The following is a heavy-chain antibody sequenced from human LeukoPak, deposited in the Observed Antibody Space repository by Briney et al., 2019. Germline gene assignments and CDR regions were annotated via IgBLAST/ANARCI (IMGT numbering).Heavy chain of an antibody. Sequence: PSGTLSLTCAVSGGSISSSNWWSWVRQPPGKGLEWIGEIYHSGSTNYNPSLKSRVTISVDKSKNQFSLKLSSVTAADTAVYYCARDCSSTSCYNYYYGMDVWGKGTTVTVSS. CDR3: ARDCSSTSCYNYYYGMDV. J-gene: IGHJ6*04. CDR1: GGSISSSNW. CDR2: IYHSGST. D-gene: IGHD2-2*02. V-gene: IGHV4-4*02.